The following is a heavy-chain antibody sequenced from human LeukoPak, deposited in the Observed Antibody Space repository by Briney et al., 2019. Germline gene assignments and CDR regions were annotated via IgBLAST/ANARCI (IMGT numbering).Heavy chain of an antibody. CDR1: GFTFSSYG. J-gene: IGHJ3*02. CDR3: ATAPFAFDI. Sequence: SGGSLRLSCAASGFTFSSYGMHWVRQAPGKGLEWVAVIWYDGSNKYYADSVKGRFTISRDNSKNTLYLQMNSLRAEDTAVYYCATAPFAFDIWGQGTMVTVSS. CDR2: IWYDGSNK. V-gene: IGHV3-33*01.